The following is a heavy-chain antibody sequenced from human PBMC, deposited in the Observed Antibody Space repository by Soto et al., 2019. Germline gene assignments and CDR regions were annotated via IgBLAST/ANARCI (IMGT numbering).Heavy chain of an antibody. V-gene: IGHV3-21*04. CDR1: GLTFSRVS. CDR3: ARVAY. CDR2: ISSASSET. J-gene: IGHJ4*02. Sequence: GGSLRLSCEASGLTFSRVSMNWVRQVPGKGLEWVASISSASSETWYADSVKGRFIISRDNDQNSLFLQMNTLRTEDSDIYYCARVAYWGPGTQVTVSS.